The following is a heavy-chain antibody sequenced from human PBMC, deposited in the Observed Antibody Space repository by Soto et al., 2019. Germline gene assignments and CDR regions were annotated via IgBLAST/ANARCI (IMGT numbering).Heavy chain of an antibody. CDR1: GFTFDYYW. Sequence: EVQLVESGGGLVQPGESLRLSCAASGFTFDYYWMHWVRQAPGKGLVWVSRVHSGGTTTTYADSVKGRFTISRDNARNTVSLQMSSLRAEDTAIHYCARGDRGGFDLWGHGTMVTVSS. D-gene: IGHD3-10*01. CDR3: ARGDRGGFDL. V-gene: IGHV3-74*01. CDR2: VHSGGTTT. J-gene: IGHJ3*01.